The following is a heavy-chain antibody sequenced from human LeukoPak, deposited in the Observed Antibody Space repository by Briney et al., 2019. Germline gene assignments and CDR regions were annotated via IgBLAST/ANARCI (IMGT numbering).Heavy chain of an antibody. D-gene: IGHD5-12*01. V-gene: IGHV1-24*01. CDR3: ARRGGSVGYDSSYNWFDP. CDR2: FDPEDGET. CDR1: GYTLTELS. Sequence: ASVKVSCKVSGYTLTELSMHWVRQAPGKGLEWMGGFDPEDGETIYAQKFQGRVTMTEDTSTDTAYMELSSLRSEDTAVYYCARRGGSVGYDSSYNWFDPWGQGTLVTVSS. J-gene: IGHJ5*02.